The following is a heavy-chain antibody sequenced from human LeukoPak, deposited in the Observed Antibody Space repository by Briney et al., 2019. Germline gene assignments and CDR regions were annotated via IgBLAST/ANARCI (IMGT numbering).Heavy chain of an antibody. CDR2: IYYSGST. CDR3: ASTLYGDPSNYYYYGMDV. D-gene: IGHD4-17*01. Sequence: PSETLSLTCTVSGGSISSGGYYWSWIRQHPGKGLEWIGYIYYSGSTNYNPSLKSRVTISVDTSKNQFSLKLSSVTAADTAVYYCASTLYGDPSNYYYYGMDVWGQGTTVTVSS. CDR1: GGSISSGGYY. J-gene: IGHJ6*02. V-gene: IGHV4-61*08.